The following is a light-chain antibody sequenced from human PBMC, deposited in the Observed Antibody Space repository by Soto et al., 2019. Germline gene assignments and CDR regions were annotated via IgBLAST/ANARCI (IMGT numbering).Light chain of an antibody. CDR3: QQYNNWPTFT. V-gene: IGKV3-15*01. Sequence: EIVMTQSPATLSVSPGERATLSCRASQSVRSNLAWYQQKPGQAPRLVIYGVSTRATGIPVRFSGSGSGTEFTLTIGSLQSEAFAVYYCQQYNNWPTFTFGPGTKVDIK. J-gene: IGKJ3*01. CDR1: QSVRSN. CDR2: GVS.